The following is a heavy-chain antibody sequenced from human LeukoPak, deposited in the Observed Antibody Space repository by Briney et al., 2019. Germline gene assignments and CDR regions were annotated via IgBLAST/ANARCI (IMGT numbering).Heavy chain of an antibody. CDR2: TSYDGSNK. D-gene: IGHD3-22*01. V-gene: IGHV3-30*01. CDR1: GFTFSSYA. J-gene: IGHJ4*02. CDR3: ARDPGGSSGYYPPYYFDY. Sequence: PGGSLRLSCAASGFTFSSYAMHWVRQAPGKGLEWVAVTSYDGSNKYYADSVKGRFTISRDNSKNTLYLQMNSLRAEDTALYYCARDPGGSSGYYPPYYFDYWGQGTLVTVSS.